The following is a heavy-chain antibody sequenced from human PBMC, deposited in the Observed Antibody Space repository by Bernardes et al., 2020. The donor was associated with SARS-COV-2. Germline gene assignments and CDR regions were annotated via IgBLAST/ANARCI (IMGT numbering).Heavy chain of an antibody. J-gene: IGHJ3*02. D-gene: IGHD4-17*01. CDR2: ISFNGRDE. V-gene: IGHV3-30*04. Sequence: GGSLRLSCAASGFNLNAPSMHWVRQAPGPGLAWVAVISFNGRDEAYSNAVKGRFTISRDNSRNALYLQLNNLRPEDSAVYYCARVPYSDFGVFDMWGQGTEVSVS. CDR3: ARVPYSDFGVFDM. CDR1: GFNLNAPS.